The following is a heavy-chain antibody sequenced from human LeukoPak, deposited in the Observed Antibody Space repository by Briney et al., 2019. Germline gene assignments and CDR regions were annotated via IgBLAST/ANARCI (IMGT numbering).Heavy chain of an antibody. Sequence: GESLKISCKGSGYSFTSYWIGWVRQMPGKGLERMGIIYPGDSDTRYSPSFQGQVTISADKSISTAYLQWSSLKASDTAMYYCARQLDGVAGPSYFDYWGQGTLVTVSS. D-gene: IGHD6-19*01. V-gene: IGHV5-51*01. CDR3: ARQLDGVAGPSYFDY. CDR2: IYPGDSDT. J-gene: IGHJ4*02. CDR1: GYSFTSYW.